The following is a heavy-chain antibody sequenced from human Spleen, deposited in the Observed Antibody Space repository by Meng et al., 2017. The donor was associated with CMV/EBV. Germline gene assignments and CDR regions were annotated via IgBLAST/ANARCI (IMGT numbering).Heavy chain of an antibody. Sequence: SLKISCAGSGFMFDDYAMHWVRQAPGKGLEWVSGIIWNSGMRGYGDSVKGRFTISRDNAKNSLYLQMNSLRAEDTALYYCAKGSRDGYNFRVFEYWGQGTLVTVSS. CDR2: IIWNSGMR. J-gene: IGHJ4*02. D-gene: IGHD5-24*01. V-gene: IGHV3-9*01. CDR1: GFMFDDYA. CDR3: AKGSRDGYNFRVFEY.